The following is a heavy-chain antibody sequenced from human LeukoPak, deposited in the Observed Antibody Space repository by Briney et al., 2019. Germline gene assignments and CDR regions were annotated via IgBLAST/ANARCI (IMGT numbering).Heavy chain of an antibody. V-gene: IGHV3-48*01. J-gene: IGHJ4*02. D-gene: IGHD3-3*01. Sequence: PGGSLRLSCAASGFTFSSYSMNWVRQAPGKGLEWVSYISSSSSTMYYADSVKGRFTISRDNAKNSLYLQMNSLRAEDTAVYYCARDLDFWAAYYFDYWGQGTLVTVSS. CDR3: ARDLDFWAAYYFDY. CDR1: GFTFSSYS. CDR2: ISSSSSTM.